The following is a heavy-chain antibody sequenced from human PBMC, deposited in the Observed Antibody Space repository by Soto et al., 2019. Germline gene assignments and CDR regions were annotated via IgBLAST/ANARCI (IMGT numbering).Heavy chain of an antibody. CDR1: GFAFSSYG. CDR3: AKLPNCGGDCYFDY. D-gene: IGHD2-21*02. CDR2: VRFDAINK. Sequence: QVQLVESGGGVVQPGGSLRLSCATSGFAFSSYGMHWVRQAPGKGLEWVAVVRFDAINKYYADSVKGRFTISRDNSKSMMYLQMNSLRPDDTAVYYCAKLPNCGGDCYFDYWGQGTLVTVSS. J-gene: IGHJ4*02. V-gene: IGHV3-30*02.